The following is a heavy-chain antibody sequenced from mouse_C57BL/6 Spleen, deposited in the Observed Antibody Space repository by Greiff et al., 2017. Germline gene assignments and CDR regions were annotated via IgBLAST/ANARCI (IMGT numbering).Heavy chain of an antibody. D-gene: IGHD4-1*01. CDR2: IYPGGGYT. J-gene: IGHJ4*01. CDR1: GYTFTNYW. CDR3: ARGDHWAMDY. V-gene: IGHV1-63*01. Sequence: QVQLKESGAELVRPGTSVKMSCKASGYTFTNYWIGWAKQRPGHGLEWIGDIYPGGGYTNYNEKFKGKATLTADKSSSTAYMQFSSLTSEDSAIYYCARGDHWAMDYWGQGTSVTVPS.